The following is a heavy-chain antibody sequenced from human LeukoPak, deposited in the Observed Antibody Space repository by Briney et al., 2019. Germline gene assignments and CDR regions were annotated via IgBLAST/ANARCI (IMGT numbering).Heavy chain of an antibody. Sequence: PSETLSLTCTVSGGSISSYYWNWIRQPPGKGLEWIGYIYYSGSTNYNPSLKSRVTISVDTSKNQFSLKLSSVTAADTAVYYCARAGLGGYSYGYGYWGQGTLVTVSS. CDR1: GGSISSYY. J-gene: IGHJ4*02. V-gene: IGHV4-59*01. CDR2: IYYSGST. D-gene: IGHD5-18*01. CDR3: ARAGLGGYSYGYGY.